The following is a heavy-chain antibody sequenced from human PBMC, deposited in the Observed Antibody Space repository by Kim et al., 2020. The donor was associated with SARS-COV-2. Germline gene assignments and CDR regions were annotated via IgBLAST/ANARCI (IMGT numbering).Heavy chain of an antibody. Sequence: ADSVKGRFTMSRDNSKNTLYLKMNRLRAEETAVYYCAKGKLAAVAGGIDYWGQGTLVTVSS. CDR3: AKGKLAAVAGGIDY. D-gene: IGHD6-19*01. V-gene: IGHV3-23*01. J-gene: IGHJ4*02.